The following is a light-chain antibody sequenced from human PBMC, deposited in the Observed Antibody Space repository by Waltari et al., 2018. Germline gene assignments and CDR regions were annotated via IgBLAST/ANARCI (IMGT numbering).Light chain of an antibody. CDR2: DVV. Sequence: QSALTQPRSVSGSPGQSVTISCSGTSSDVGNYNFFSWYQQHPGNAPKLLIYDVVKRPSGVPDRFSVSKSGNTASLTISGLQTEDEADYYCCSYAGSYTFVFGGGTQLTVL. CDR3: CSYAGSYTFV. CDR1: SSDVGNYNF. V-gene: IGLV2-11*01. J-gene: IGLJ7*01.